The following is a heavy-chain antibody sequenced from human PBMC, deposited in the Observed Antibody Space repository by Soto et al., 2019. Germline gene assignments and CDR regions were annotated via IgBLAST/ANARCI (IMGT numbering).Heavy chain of an antibody. J-gene: IGHJ4*02. Sequence: SETLSLTCTVSGGSISSGDYYWGWIRQPPGKGLEWIGSIYYSGSTYYNPSLKSRVTISVDTSKNQFSLKLSSVTAADTAVYYCASLLRYFDWSPGIYDYWGQGTLVTVSS. D-gene: IGHD3-9*01. V-gene: IGHV4-39*01. CDR2: IYYSGST. CDR1: GGSISSGDYY. CDR3: ASLLRYFDWSPGIYDY.